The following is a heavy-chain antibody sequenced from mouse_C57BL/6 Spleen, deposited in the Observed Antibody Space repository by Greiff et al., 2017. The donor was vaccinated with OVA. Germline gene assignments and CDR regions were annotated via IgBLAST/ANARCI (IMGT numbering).Heavy chain of an antibody. V-gene: IGHV6-3*01. CDR1: GFTFSNYW. D-gene: IGHD1-1*01. Sequence: EVQRVESGGGLVQPGGSMKLSCVASGFTFSNYWMNWVRQSPEKGLEWVAQIRLKSDNYATHYAESVKGRFTISRDDSKSSVYLQMNNVRAEDTEIYYCTGDYGSSPVWGTGTTVTVSS. J-gene: IGHJ1*03. CDR2: IRLKSDNYAT. CDR3: TGDYGSSPV.